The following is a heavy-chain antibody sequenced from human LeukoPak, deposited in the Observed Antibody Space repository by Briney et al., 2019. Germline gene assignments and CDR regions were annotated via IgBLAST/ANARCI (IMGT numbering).Heavy chain of an antibody. CDR1: GFTFSSYA. CDR3: ARSRGYSYGVDY. J-gene: IGHJ4*02. V-gene: IGHV3-30*04. D-gene: IGHD5-18*01. CDR2: ISYDGSNK. Sequence: GGSLRLSCAASGFTFSSYAMHWVRQAPGKGLEWVAVISYDGSNKYYADSVKGRFTISRDNSKNTLYLQMNSLRAEDTAVYYCARSRGYSYGVDYWGQGTLVTVPS.